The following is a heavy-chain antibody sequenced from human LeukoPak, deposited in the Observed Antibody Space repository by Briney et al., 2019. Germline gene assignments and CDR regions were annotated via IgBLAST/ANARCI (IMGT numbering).Heavy chain of an antibody. CDR1: GFTFSSYA. J-gene: IGHJ4*02. CDR2: ISSSSSYI. D-gene: IGHD6-6*01. Sequence: PGGSLRLSCAASGFTFSSYAMSWVRQAPGKGLEWVSSISSSSSYIYYADSVKGRFTISRDNAKNSLYLQMNSLRAEDTAVYYCARSAYSSSSLGNFDYWGQGTLVTVSS. V-gene: IGHV3-21*01. CDR3: ARSAYSSSSLGNFDY.